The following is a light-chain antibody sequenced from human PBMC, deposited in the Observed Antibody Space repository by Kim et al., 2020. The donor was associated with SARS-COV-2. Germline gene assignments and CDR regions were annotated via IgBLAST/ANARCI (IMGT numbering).Light chain of an antibody. CDR2: QDS. V-gene: IGLV3-1*01. Sequence: SYELTQPPSVSVSQGQTASITCSGDKLGDKYACWYQQKPGQSPVLVIYQDSKRPSGIPERFSGSNSGNTATLTISGTQAMDEADYYCQAWDSSTYVFGTG. CDR1: KLGDKY. CDR3: QAWDSSTYV. J-gene: IGLJ1*01.